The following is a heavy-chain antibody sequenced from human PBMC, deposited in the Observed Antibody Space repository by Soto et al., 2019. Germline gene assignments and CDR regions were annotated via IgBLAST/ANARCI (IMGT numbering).Heavy chain of an antibody. CDR2: IYPGGSEK. Sequence: EVQLVESGGGLVQPGGSLRLSCTASGFTFSRYWMTWVRQAPGKGLEWVANIYPGGSEKYYVESVKGRFTISRDNTRNSLSLQMNSLRAEDTAVYFCARVRGSGLYRAGSDYWGQGTQVTVSS. CDR3: ARVRGSGLYRAGSDY. V-gene: IGHV3-7*01. D-gene: IGHD6-19*01. CDR1: GFTFSRYW. J-gene: IGHJ4*02.